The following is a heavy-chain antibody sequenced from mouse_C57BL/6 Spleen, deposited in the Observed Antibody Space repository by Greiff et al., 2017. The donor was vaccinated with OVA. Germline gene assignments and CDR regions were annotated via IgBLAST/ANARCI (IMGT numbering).Heavy chain of an antibody. V-gene: IGHV14-4*01. CDR3: TTLLSGGFAY. D-gene: IGHD1-1*01. Sequence: VQLKESGAELVRPGASVKLSCTASGFNIKDDYMHWVKQRPEQGLEWIGWIDPENGDTEYASKFQGKATITADTSSNTAYLQLSSLTSEDTAVYYCTTLLSGGFAYWGQGTLVTVSA. CDR1: GFNIKDDY. J-gene: IGHJ3*01. CDR2: IDPENGDT.